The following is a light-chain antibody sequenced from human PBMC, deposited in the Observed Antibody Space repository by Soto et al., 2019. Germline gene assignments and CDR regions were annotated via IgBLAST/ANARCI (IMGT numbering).Light chain of an antibody. V-gene: IGKV3-20*01. CDR1: QTITKYY. Sequence: EIVLTQSPGTLSLSPGERATLSCRASQTITKYYLAWYQLKPGQAPRLLIYGASIRATDIPDRFSGSGSGTDFTLTISRLEPEDFEVYYCQQYDSSPFTFGPGTKVDI. J-gene: IGKJ3*01. CDR2: GAS. CDR3: QQYDSSPFT.